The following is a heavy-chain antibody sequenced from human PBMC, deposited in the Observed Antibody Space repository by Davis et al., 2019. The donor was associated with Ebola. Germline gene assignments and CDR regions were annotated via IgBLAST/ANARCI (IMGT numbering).Heavy chain of an antibody. J-gene: IGHJ5*02. CDR3: ARDGPTCSGGSCYLPSSWSDP. CDR1: GYTFMSYD. Sequence: ASVKVSCKASGYTFMSYDISWVRQAPGQGLEWMGWISPYNGITNYAQRFRGRVTMTTDTSTSTAYMELRSLTSDDTAVYYCARDGPTCSGGSCYLPSSWSDPWGQGTLVTVSS. CDR2: ISPYNGIT. D-gene: IGHD2-15*01. V-gene: IGHV1-18*04.